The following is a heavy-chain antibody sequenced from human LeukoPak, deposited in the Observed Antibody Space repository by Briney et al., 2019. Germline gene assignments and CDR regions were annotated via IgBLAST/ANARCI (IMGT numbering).Heavy chain of an antibody. CDR2: IYYSGST. J-gene: IGHJ4*02. Sequence: SETLSLTCTVSGGSISSSSYYWGWIRQPPGKGLEWIGSIYYSGSTYYNPSLKSRVTISVDTSKNQFSLKVTSMTAADPAVYFCARTRRTSGWYLDYWGRGTLVTVSS. V-gene: IGHV4-39*07. D-gene: IGHD6-19*01. CDR3: ARTRRTSGWYLDY. CDR1: GGSISSSSYY.